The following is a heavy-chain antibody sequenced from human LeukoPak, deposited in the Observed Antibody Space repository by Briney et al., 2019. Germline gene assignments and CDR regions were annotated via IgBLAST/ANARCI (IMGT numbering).Heavy chain of an antibody. V-gene: IGHV4-59*01. CDR2: IYYSGST. CDR1: GGSISSYY. Sequence: SETLSLTCTVSGGSISSYYWSWIRQPPGKGLEWIGYIYYSGSTNYNPSLKNRVTISVDTSKNQFSLKLSSVTAADTAVYYCARRRGGDYGMYYYYYMDVWGKGTTVTVSS. J-gene: IGHJ6*03. D-gene: IGHD4-17*01. CDR3: ARRRGGDYGMYYYYYMDV.